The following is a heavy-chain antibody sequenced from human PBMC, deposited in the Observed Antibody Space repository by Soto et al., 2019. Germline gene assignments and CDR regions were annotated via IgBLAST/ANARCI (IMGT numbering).Heavy chain of an antibody. V-gene: IGHV3-30*18. CDR1: GFTFSSYG. Sequence: QVQLVESGGGVVQPGRSLRLSCAASGFTFSSYGMHWVRQAPGKGLEWVAVISYDGSNKYYADSVKGRLTISRDNSKNTXXLQRNSLRAEDTAVYYCAKAGFSSSWYGRLGAFDIWGHGTMVTVSS. CDR3: AKAGFSSSWYGRLGAFDI. D-gene: IGHD6-13*01. CDR2: ISYDGSNK. J-gene: IGHJ3*02.